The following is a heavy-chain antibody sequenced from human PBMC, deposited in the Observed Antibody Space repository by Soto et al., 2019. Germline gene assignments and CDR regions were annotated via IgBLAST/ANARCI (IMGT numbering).Heavy chain of an antibody. CDR2: THHSGST. V-gene: IGHV4-34*01. D-gene: IGHD2-15*01. CDR3: ASYRLYCSGGSCSYNFDY. CDR1: GGSFSGYY. Sequence: SETLSLTCTFSGGSFSGYYWNWIRQSPGKGLEWVGETHHSGSTNYNPSLKSRVTISVDTSKNQFSLKLSSVTAADTAVYYCASYRLYCSGGSCSYNFDYWGQGTLVTVSS. J-gene: IGHJ4*02.